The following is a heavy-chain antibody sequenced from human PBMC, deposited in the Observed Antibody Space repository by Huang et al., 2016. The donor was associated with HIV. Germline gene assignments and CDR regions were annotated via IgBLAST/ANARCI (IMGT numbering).Heavy chain of an antibody. Sequence: QVHLVESGGGVVQPGRSLRLSCAASGFSFSKFAMHGVRQASGKGLECVAVISYDGRNDFYSDSVKGRFTISRDNFKDTLTLQMNSLRIDDTAMYFCAKESRWFSDLDHWGQGTLVTVSS. D-gene: IGHD2-15*01. CDR3: AKESRWFSDLDH. V-gene: IGHV3-30*18. CDR1: GFSFSKFA. CDR2: ISYDGRND. J-gene: IGHJ4*02.